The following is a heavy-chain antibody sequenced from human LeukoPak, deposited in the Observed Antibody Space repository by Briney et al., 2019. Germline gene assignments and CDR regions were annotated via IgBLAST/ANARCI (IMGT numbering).Heavy chain of an antibody. CDR2: IYYSGST. J-gene: IGHJ1*01. CDR3: ARGTVAAF. CDR1: GGSISSSSYY. D-gene: IGHD6-19*01. V-gene: IGHV4-39*07. Sequence: KPSETLSLTCTVSGGSISSSSYYWGWIRQPPGKGLEWIGSIYYSGSTYYNPSLKSRVTISVDTSKNQFSLKLSSVTAADTAVYYCARGTVAAFWGQGTLVTVSS.